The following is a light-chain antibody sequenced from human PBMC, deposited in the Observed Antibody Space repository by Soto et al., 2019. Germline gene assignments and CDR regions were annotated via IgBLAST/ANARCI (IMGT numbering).Light chain of an antibody. CDR1: SSDVGGYKY. V-gene: IGLV2-11*01. CDR3: CSYAGGPEA. J-gene: IGLJ1*01. CDR2: GVS. Sequence: QSVLTQPRSVSGSPGQSVTISCTGTSSDVGGYKYVSWYQQKPGKAPKLIIYGVSRWPSGVPNRFSGSKSGNRASLTISGLQAEDEGDYYFCSYAGGPEAFGTGLKVTAL.